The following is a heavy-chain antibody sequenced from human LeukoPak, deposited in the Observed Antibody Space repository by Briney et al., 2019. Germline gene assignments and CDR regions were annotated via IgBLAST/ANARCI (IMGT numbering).Heavy chain of an antibody. CDR2: IIPIFGTA. CDR1: GYTFTSLD. V-gene: IGHV1-69*13. CDR3: ARGIVVVPAAMHYYYYVDV. Sequence: GASVKVSCKASGYTFTSLDINWVRQAPGQGLEWMGGIIPIFGTANYAQKFQGRVTITADESTSTAYMELSSLRSEDTAVYYCARGIVVVPAAMHYYYYVDVWGKGTTVTVSS. J-gene: IGHJ6*03. D-gene: IGHD2-2*01.